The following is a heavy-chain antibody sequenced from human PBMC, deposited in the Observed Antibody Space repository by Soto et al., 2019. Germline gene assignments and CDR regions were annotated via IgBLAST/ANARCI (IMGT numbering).Heavy chain of an antibody. CDR3: AAGALYCSSTSCYGHYYYGMDV. CDR1: GFTFTGSA. CDR2: IVVGSGNT. J-gene: IGHJ6*02. Sequence: QMQLVQSGPEVKKPGTSVKVSCKAPGFTFTGSAVQWARQARGQRLEWIGWIVVGSGNTNYAQKFQERVTITRDMSTSTAYMELSSRRSEDTAVYYCAAGALYCSSTSCYGHYYYGMDVWGQGTTVTVSS. D-gene: IGHD2-2*01. V-gene: IGHV1-58*01.